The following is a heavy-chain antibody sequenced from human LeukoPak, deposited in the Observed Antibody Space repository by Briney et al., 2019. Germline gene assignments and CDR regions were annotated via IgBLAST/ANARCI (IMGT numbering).Heavy chain of an antibody. CDR2: ISSSSSYI. D-gene: IGHD3-10*01. CDR1: GFTFSSYS. J-gene: IGHJ4*02. CDR3: ARDLTDFGSVIFYDH. V-gene: IGHV3-21*04. Sequence: GGSLRLSCAASGFTFSSYSMNWVRQAPGKGLEWVSSISSSSSYIYYADSVKGRFTISRDNAKNSLYLQMNSLRAEDTAVYYCARDLTDFGSVIFYDHWGQGALVTVS.